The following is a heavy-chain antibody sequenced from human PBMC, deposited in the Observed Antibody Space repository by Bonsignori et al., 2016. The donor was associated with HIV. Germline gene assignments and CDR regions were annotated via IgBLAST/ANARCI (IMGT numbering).Heavy chain of an antibody. CDR1: GFTFSSYW. J-gene: IGHJ4*02. CDR3: ARDEITMVRGVLDY. CDR2: IKQDGSEK. V-gene: IGHV3-7*03. D-gene: IGHD3-10*01. Sequence: GGSLRLSCAASGFTFSSYWMSWVRQAPGKGLEWVANIKQDGSEKYYVDSVKGRFTISRDNAKNSLYLQMNSLRAEDTAVYYCARDEITMVRGVLDYWGQGTLVTVSS.